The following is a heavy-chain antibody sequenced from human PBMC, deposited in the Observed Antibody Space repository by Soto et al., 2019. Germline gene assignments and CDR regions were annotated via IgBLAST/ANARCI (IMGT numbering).Heavy chain of an antibody. Sequence: QVQLVASGGGVVQPGTSLRLSCEASGFTFSDHAMHWVRQAPGKGLEWVAVVWFDRGNKFYTDSVKGRFIISRDNSKNTLFLQMNSLRVVDTAVYYCARAPAGDYTLYHYYTMDVWGQGTPVTVSS. D-gene: IGHD4-17*01. V-gene: IGHV3-33*01. CDR2: VWFDRGNK. CDR1: GFTFSDHA. CDR3: ARAPAGDYTLYHYYTMDV. J-gene: IGHJ6*02.